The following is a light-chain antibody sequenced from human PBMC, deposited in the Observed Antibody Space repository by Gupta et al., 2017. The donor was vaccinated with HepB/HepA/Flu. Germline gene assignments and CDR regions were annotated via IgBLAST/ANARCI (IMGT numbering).Light chain of an antibody. CDR3: QSYDSSLSGLYV. CDR2: RNS. J-gene: IGLJ1*01. V-gene: IGLV1-40*01. CDR1: TPNIGAGYD. Sequence: QSVLTQPPSVSEPPGQRVTISCTGSTPNIGAGYDVHWYQQLPGTAPKLLIYRNSNRPSGVPDRFSGSNSGTSASLAITGLQAEDEADYYCQSYDSSLSGLYVFGTGTKVTVL.